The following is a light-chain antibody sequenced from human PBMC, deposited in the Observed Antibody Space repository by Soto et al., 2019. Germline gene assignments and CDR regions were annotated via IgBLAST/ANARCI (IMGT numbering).Light chain of an antibody. V-gene: IGKV3-20*01. Sequence: EIVLTQSPGTLSLSPGERATLSCRASQSVRSSYLAWYQQKPGQAPRLLIYGASSRATGIPDRFSGSGSGTVFTLTISRLEPEDFAVYYCQQYGSSRTFSHGTKVEIK. CDR2: GAS. J-gene: IGKJ1*01. CDR3: QQYGSSRT. CDR1: QSVRSSY.